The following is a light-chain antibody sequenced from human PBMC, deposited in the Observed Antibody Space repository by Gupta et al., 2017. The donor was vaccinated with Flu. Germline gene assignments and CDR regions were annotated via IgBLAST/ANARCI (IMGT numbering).Light chain of an antibody. V-gene: IGKV1-5*03. J-gene: IGKJ4*01. CDR1: QSLSSW. CDR2: KAS. CDR3: QQYDSYSLT. Sequence: GDRVTITCRASQSLSSWLAWYQQKPGKVPNLLIYKASNLESGVPSRFSGSGSGTEFTLTISSLQPDDFATYYCQQYDSYSLTFGGGTKVEI.